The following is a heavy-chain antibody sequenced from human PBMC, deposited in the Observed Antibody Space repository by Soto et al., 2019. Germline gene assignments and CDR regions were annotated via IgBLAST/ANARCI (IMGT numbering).Heavy chain of an antibody. Sequence: PVESLKISCKGSGYSFTSYWIGWVRQMPGKGLEWMGIIYPGDSDTRYSPSFQGQVTISADKSISTAYLQWGSLKASDTAIYYCARVRGQALISSYFDPWGQGTLVTVSS. CDR2: IYPGDSDT. CDR3: ARVRGQALISSYFDP. D-gene: IGHD1-26*01. J-gene: IGHJ5*02. CDR1: GYSFTSYW. V-gene: IGHV5-51*01.